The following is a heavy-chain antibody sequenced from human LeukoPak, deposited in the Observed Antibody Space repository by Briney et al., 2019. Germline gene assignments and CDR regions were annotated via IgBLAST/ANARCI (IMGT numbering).Heavy chain of an antibody. CDR3: ARDRYNWNDVWWFDP. CDR1: GGSISSYY. J-gene: IGHJ5*02. CDR2: IYYSGST. Sequence: SETLSLTCTVSGGSISSYYWSWIRQPPGKGLEWIGYIYYSGSTNYNPSLKSRATISVDTSKNQFSLKLSSVTAADTAVYYCARDRYNWNDVWWFDPWGQGTLVTVSS. V-gene: IGHV4-59*01. D-gene: IGHD1-1*01.